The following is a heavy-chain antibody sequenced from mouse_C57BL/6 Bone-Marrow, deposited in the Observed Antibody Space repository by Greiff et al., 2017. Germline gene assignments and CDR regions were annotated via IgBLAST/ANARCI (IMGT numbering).Heavy chain of an antibody. D-gene: IGHD2-5*01. CDR2: LHPSDSDT. Sequence: QVQLQQPGAELVKPGASVTVSCKASGYPFTSYWMHWVKQRPGQGLAWIGRLHPSDSDTNYNQKFEGKATLTVDKSSSTAYMQLSSLTSEDSAVYYCAISDYSNYVDAMDYWGQGTSVTVSS. CDR1: GYPFTSYW. CDR3: AISDYSNYVDAMDY. J-gene: IGHJ4*01. V-gene: IGHV1-74*01.